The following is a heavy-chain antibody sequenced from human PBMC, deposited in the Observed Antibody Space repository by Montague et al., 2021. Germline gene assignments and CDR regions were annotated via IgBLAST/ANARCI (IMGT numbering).Heavy chain of an antibody. V-gene: IGHV4-59*08. CDR1: SGSIFHAH. D-gene: IGHD3-10*01. J-gene: IGHJ5*02. CDR3: AKQDYFVSGTSYKGFDP. Sequence: SETLSFTCTVSSGSIFHAHWSWVRQPPGKGLEWLGSMFYGGATSNNPSLKSRVTMSIDTSTNQSSLKLSFVTAADTAVYYCAKQDYFVSGTSYKGFDPWGQGILVTVSS. CDR2: MFYGGAT.